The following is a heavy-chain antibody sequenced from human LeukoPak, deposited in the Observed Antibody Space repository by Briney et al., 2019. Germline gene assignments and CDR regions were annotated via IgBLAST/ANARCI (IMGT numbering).Heavy chain of an antibody. CDR1: GYTFNSYG. CDR2: ISAYNGNT. CDR3: ARSLVVVIPLQDY. V-gene: IGHV1-18*01. D-gene: IGHD2-15*01. Sequence: ASVKVSCKASGYTFNSYGISWVRQAPGQGLEWMGCISAYNGNTKYAQKLQGRVTLTTDTSTRTAYMEMRGLRSEDTAVYFCARSLVVVIPLQDYWGQGTLVTVSS. J-gene: IGHJ4*02.